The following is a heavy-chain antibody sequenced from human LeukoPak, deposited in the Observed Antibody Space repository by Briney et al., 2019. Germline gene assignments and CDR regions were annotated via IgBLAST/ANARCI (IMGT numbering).Heavy chain of an antibody. CDR2: IYYSGST. CDR1: GGSISSYY. Sequence: SETLSLTCTVSGGSISSYYWSWIRQPPGKGLGWIGYIYYSGSTNYNPSLKSRVTISVDTSKNQFSLKLSSVTAADTAVYYCALGLATGGVVFDYWGQGTLVTVSS. CDR3: ALGLATGGVVFDY. V-gene: IGHV4-59*01. J-gene: IGHJ4*02. D-gene: IGHD2-15*01.